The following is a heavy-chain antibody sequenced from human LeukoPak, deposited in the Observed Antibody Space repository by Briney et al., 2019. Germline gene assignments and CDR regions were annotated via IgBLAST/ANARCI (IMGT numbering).Heavy chain of an antibody. D-gene: IGHD6-13*01. Sequence: PGGALILSCSAAGFTFISYSMSWVLHAPGEGLQGFSAIICSGGSTYYADSVKGRFSISRDNSKNTLYLQMNRLRGEDTAVYHCAKILAAAGTGFDYWGQGTLVTVSS. CDR2: IICSGGST. CDR1: GFTFISYS. J-gene: IGHJ4*02. V-gene: IGHV3-23*01. CDR3: AKILAAAGTGFDY.